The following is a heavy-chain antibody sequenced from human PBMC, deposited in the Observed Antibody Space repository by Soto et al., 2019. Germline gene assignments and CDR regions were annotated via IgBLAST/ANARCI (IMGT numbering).Heavy chain of an antibody. J-gene: IGHJ6*02. D-gene: IGHD5-18*01. CDR3: AKCKGRQLNYWYYGLDF. Sequence: HPGGSLRLSCAASGFTFSSYGMSWVRQAPGRGLEWVSTMSGSGGGTYYADSVEGRFTISRDTSKSTLYLQMNSLRAEDTALYFCAKCKGRQLNYWYYGLDFWGQGTTVTVSS. CDR2: MSGSGGGT. V-gene: IGHV3-23*01. CDR1: GFTFSSYG.